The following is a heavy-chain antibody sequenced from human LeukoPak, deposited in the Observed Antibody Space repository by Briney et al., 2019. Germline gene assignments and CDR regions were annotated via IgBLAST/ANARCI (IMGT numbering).Heavy chain of an antibody. V-gene: IGHV4-61*02. D-gene: IGHD1-26*01. J-gene: IGHJ4*02. Sequence: SETLSLTCTVSGGSISSGSYYWSWIRQPAGKGLEWIGRIYTSGSTNYNPSLKSRVTISVDTSKNQFSLKLRSVTAADTAVYYCARVSGSYRWYFDYWGQGTLVTVSS. CDR1: GGSISSGSYY. CDR3: ARVSGSYRWYFDY. CDR2: IYTSGST.